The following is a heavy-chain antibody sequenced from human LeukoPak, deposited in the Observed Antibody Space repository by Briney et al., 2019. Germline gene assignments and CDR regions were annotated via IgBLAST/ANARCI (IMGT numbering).Heavy chain of an antibody. D-gene: IGHD4-23*01. V-gene: IGHV4-59*12. Sequence: SETLSLTCTVSGGSISYYYWSWIRQPPGKGLEWIGYIYYSGSTNYNPSLKSRLTLSLDTSKNQFSLKLTSVTAADTAVYYCARGDGGNSAFDYWGQGTLVTVSS. J-gene: IGHJ4*02. CDR3: ARGDGGNSAFDY. CDR2: IYYSGST. CDR1: GGSISYYY.